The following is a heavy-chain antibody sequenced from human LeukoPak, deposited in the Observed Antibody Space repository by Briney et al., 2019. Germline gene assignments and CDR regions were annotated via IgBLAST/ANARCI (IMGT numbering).Heavy chain of an antibody. Sequence: GGSLRLSCAASGFTFSSYAMSWVRQAPGKGLEWVSAIGGSGGSTYYADSVKGRFTISRDNSKNTLYLQMDSPRAEDTAVYYCAKVYDFWSGYSQGVDSWGQGTLVTVSS. D-gene: IGHD3-3*01. CDR2: IGGSGGST. V-gene: IGHV3-23*01. CDR3: AKVYDFWSGYSQGVDS. J-gene: IGHJ4*02. CDR1: GFTFSSYA.